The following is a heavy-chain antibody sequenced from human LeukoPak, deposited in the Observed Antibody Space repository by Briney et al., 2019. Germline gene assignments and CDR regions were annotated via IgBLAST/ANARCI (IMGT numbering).Heavy chain of an antibody. CDR2: IRKDGNDE. D-gene: IGHD3-10*01. CDR3: AMVRGALDY. J-gene: IGHJ4*02. Sequence: GGSLRLSCAASGFTFNAYAIHWVRQAPGKGLEWVAFIRKDGNDEKYADSVKGRFTISRDNSKNMVYLQMNSLRAEDTAVYYCAMVRGALDYWGQGTLVTVSS. CDR1: GFTFNAYA. V-gene: IGHV3-30*02.